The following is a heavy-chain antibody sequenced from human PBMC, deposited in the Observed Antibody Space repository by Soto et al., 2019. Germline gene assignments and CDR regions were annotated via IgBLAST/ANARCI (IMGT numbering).Heavy chain of an antibody. Sequence: SVKVSCKASGGTFSSYTISWVRQAPGQGLEWMGRTIPILGIANYAQKFQGRVTITADKSTSTAYMELSSLRSEDTAVYYCATTPITGTTALDYWGKGTLVTVSS. J-gene: IGHJ4*02. CDR3: ATTPITGTTALDY. CDR2: TIPILGIA. V-gene: IGHV1-69*02. D-gene: IGHD1-7*01. CDR1: GGTFSSYT.